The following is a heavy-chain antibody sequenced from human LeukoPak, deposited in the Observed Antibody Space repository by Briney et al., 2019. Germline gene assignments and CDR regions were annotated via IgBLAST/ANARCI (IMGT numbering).Heavy chain of an antibody. D-gene: IGHD3-10*01. J-gene: IGHJ2*01. Sequence: GSSVKVSCKASGGTFSSYAISWVRQAPGQGLEWMGGIIPIFGTANYAQKFQGRVTITADESTSTAYMELSSLRSEDTAVYYCAREERGWFGDYWYFDLWGRGTLVTVSS. CDR1: GGTFSSYA. CDR3: AREERGWFGDYWYFDL. CDR2: IIPIFGTA. V-gene: IGHV1-69*01.